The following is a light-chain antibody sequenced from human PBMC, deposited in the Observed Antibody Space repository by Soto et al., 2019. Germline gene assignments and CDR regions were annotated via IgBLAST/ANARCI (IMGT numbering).Light chain of an antibody. J-gene: IGLJ3*02. Sequence: SYELTQPPSVSVSPGQTASFTCSGDKLGDKFACWYQHKPGQSPVLVINQDRERPSGIPERFSGSNSGNTATLTISGTQAMDEADYYCQAWDSNSAVFGGGTKVTVL. V-gene: IGLV3-1*01. CDR3: QAWDSNSAV. CDR1: KLGDKF. CDR2: QDR.